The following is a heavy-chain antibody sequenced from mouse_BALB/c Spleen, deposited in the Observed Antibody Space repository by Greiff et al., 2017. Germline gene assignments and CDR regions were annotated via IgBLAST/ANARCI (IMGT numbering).Heavy chain of an antibody. V-gene: IGHV5-17*02. Sequence: EVKLVESGGGLVQPGGSRKLSCAASGFTFSSFGMHWVRQAPEKGLEWVAYISSGSSTIYYADTVKGRFTISRDNPKNTLFLQMTSLRSEDTAMYYCARPQLGRGYAMDYWGQGTSVTVSS. CDR3: ARPQLGRGYAMDY. D-gene: IGHD4-1*02. CDR1: GFTFSSFG. CDR2: ISSGSSTI. J-gene: IGHJ4*01.